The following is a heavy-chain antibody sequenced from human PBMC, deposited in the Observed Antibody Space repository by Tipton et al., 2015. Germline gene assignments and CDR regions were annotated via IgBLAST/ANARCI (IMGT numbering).Heavy chain of an antibody. CDR3: ARGGVVAYGMDV. Sequence: QSGAEVKKPGSSVKVSCKPSGGTLRSYGISWVRQAPGQGFEWMGDIIPISHTTNYGQNFQGRVTMTTDTSTSTTYMELRSLRSDDTAVYYCARGGVVAYGMDVWGQGTTVTVSS. D-gene: IGHD2-15*01. CDR2: IIPISHTT. J-gene: IGHJ6*02. CDR1: GGTLRSYG. V-gene: IGHV1-69*05.